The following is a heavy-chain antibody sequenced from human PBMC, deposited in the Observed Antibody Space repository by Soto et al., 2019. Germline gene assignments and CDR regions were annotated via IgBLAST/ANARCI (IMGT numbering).Heavy chain of an antibody. V-gene: IGHV3-49*03. Sequence: GGSLRLSCTASGFTFGDYAMSWFRQAPGKGLEWVGFIRSKAYGGTTEYAASVKGRFTISRDDSKSMAYLQMNSLKTEDTAVYYCTRAMSKDRTRIAVAGTRFDYWGQGTLVTVSS. D-gene: IGHD6-19*01. J-gene: IGHJ4*02. CDR2: IRSKAYGGTT. CDR1: GFTFGDYA. CDR3: TRAMSKDRTRIAVAGTRFDY.